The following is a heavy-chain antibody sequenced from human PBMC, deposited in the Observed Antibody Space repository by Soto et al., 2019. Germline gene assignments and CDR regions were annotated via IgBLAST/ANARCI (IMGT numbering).Heavy chain of an antibody. CDR3: ARQREIFAS. V-gene: IGHV3-7*01. J-gene: IGHJ5*01. CDR2: IKQDGSEK. Sequence: EVQLVESGGGLVQPGGSLRLSCAASGFSFSNYWMSWDRQAPGKGLEWVANIKQDGSEKYYVDSVKGRFTISRDNAKNSLYLQMNSLRVEDTAVYYCARQREIFASWGQGTLVTVSS. CDR1: GFSFSNYW.